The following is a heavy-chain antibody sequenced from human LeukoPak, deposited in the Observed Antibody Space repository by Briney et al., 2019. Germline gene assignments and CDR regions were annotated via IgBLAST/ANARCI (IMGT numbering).Heavy chain of an antibody. CDR1: GYTFTGYY. D-gene: IGHD3-3*01. CDR2: INPNSGGT. Sequence: ASVKVSCKASGYTFTGYYMHWVRQAPGQGLEWMGWINPNSGGTNYAQKFQGRVIMTRDTSISTAYMELSRLRSDDTAVYYCARIYYDFWSGYYKNYYYGMDVWGQGTTVTVSS. J-gene: IGHJ6*02. CDR3: ARIYYDFWSGYYKNYYYGMDV. V-gene: IGHV1-2*02.